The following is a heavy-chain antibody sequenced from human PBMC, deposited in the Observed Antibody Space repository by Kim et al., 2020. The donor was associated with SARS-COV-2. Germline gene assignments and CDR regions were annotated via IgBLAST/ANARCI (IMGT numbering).Heavy chain of an antibody. D-gene: IGHD1-26*01. Sequence: NYAQKFQGRVTITADESTSTAYMELSSLRSEDTAVYYCARERRYSGSYDYWGQGTLVTVSS. CDR3: ARERRYSGSYDY. J-gene: IGHJ4*02. V-gene: IGHV1-69*01.